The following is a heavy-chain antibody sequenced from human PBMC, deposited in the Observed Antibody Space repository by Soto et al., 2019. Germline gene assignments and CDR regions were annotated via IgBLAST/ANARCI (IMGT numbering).Heavy chain of an antibody. CDR1: GDIFDNYV. J-gene: IGHJ5*02. Sequence: SVKVSCKASGDIFDNYVISWVRQAPGQGLEWLGGISPVIGTTHYAQIFQGRLTITADRSTMTTYMELSGLKSEDTAIYFCARDYSGYDPALNRFDPWGQGTLVTVSS. CDR3: ARDYSGYDPALNRFDP. V-gene: IGHV1-69*06. CDR2: ISPVIGTT. D-gene: IGHD5-12*01.